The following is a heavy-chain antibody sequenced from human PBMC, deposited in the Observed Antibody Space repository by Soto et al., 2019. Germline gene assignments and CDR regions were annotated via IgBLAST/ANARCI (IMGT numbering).Heavy chain of an antibody. CDR1: GFTFSSCA. Sequence: GGSLRLSCAASGFTFSSCAMHWVRRAPGKGLEWVALISYDGSNKYYADSVKGRFTISRDNSKNTLYLQMNSLRAEDTAVYYCARVRKTYYYDSSGYSAPWGQGTLVTVSS. J-gene: IGHJ5*02. D-gene: IGHD3-22*01. V-gene: IGHV3-30-3*01. CDR2: ISYDGSNK. CDR3: ARVRKTYYYDSSGYSAP.